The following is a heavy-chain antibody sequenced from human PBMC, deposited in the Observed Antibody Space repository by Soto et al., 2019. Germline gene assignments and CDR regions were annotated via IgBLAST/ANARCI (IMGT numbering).Heavy chain of an antibody. CDR3: ARDVVVPAAEGIRFDY. D-gene: IGHD2-2*01. J-gene: IGHJ4*02. CDR2: INAGNGNT. V-gene: IGHV1-3*01. CDR1: GYTFTSYA. Sequence: ASVKVSCKASGYTFTSYAMHWVRQAPGQRLEWMGWINAGNGNTKYSQKFQGRVTITRDTSASTAYMELSSLRSEDTAVYYCARDVVVPAAEGIRFDYWGQGTLVTVYS.